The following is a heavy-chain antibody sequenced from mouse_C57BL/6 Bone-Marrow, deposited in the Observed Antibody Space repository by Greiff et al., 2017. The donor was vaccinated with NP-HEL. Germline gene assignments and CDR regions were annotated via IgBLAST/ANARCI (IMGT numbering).Heavy chain of an antibody. D-gene: IGHD2-3*01. J-gene: IGHJ4*01. CDR1: GFNIKNTY. V-gene: IGHV14-3*01. Sequence: VQLQQSVAELVRPGASVKLSCTASGFNIKNTYMHWVKQRPEQGLEWIGRIDPANGNTKYAPKFQGKATITADTSSNTAYLQLSSLTSEDTAIYYCARSDLYDGYYEGYAMDYWGQGTSVTVSS. CDR3: ARSDLYDGYYEGYAMDY. CDR2: IDPANGNT.